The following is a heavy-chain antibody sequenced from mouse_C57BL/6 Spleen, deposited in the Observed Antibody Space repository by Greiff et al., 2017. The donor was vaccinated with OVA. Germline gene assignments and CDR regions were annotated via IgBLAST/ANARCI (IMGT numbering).Heavy chain of an antibody. CDR1: GYTFTSYW. J-gene: IGHJ3*01. CDR2: IYPGSGST. CDR3: ARWGAEAWFAY. Sequence: QVHVKQPGAELVKPGASVKMSCKASGYTFTSYWITWVKQRPGQGLEWIGDIYPGSGSTNYNEKFKSKATLTVDTSSSTAYMQLSSLTSEDSAVYYCARWGAEAWFAYWGQGTLVTVSA. V-gene: IGHV1-55*01.